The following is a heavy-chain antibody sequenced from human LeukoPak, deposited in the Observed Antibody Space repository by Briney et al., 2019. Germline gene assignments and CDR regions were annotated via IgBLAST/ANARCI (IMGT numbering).Heavy chain of an antibody. CDR1: GYPFAEFT. V-gene: IGHV3-9*01. Sequence: GGSLRHSSADPGYPFAEFTMHWVRQAPGKGLEWLSIISYNSGYIDYADSVKGRFTVSRDNAENSLYLHMNSLRPEDTAFYYCAKVRGKYSSGFFFDYWGQGILVTVAS. CDR3: AKVRGKYSSGFFFDY. J-gene: IGHJ4*02. D-gene: IGHD6-19*01. CDR2: ISYNSGYI.